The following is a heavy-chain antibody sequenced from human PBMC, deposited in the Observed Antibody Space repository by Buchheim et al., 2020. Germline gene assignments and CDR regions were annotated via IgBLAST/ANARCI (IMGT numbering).Heavy chain of an antibody. J-gene: IGHJ5*02. Sequence: QVHLVESGGGVVQPGGSLRVSCEASGFSFSGCGMHWGRQAPGKGLEWVAVISHDGGKKYYADSVNGRFTISRDNSRNTLYLQMNSLWPEDTAVYYCARDLSGSYWSADHWGQGT. CDR3: ARDLSGSYWSADH. CDR2: ISHDGGKK. CDR1: GFSFSGCG. D-gene: IGHD1-26*01. V-gene: IGHV3-30*03.